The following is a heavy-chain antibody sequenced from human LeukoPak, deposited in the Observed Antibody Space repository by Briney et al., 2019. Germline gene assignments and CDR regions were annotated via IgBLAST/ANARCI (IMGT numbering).Heavy chain of an antibody. CDR1: GYTFTSYS. V-gene: IGHV5-51*01. J-gene: IGHJ5*02. Sequence: GKPLKISCKGSGYTFTSYSIAWSRRIHGKGLEWMGIIYPGDSETRYSPSFQGQVTISADKPISTAYLQWSSLKASDTAMYYCARHESWFDAWGQGTLVTVSS. CDR3: ARHESWFDA. CDR2: IYPGDSET.